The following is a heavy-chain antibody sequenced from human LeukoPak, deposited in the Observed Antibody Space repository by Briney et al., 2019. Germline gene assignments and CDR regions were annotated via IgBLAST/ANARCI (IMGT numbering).Heavy chain of an antibody. CDR2: ISSSSSYI. Sequence: GGSLRLSCAASGFTFSSYSMNWVRQAPGKGLEWVSSISSSSSYIYYADSVKGRFTISRGNAKNSLYLQMNSLRAEDTAVYYCARGGVGATYYWGQGTLVTVSS. CDR3: ARGGVGATYY. J-gene: IGHJ4*02. CDR1: GFTFSSYS. V-gene: IGHV3-21*01. D-gene: IGHD1-26*01.